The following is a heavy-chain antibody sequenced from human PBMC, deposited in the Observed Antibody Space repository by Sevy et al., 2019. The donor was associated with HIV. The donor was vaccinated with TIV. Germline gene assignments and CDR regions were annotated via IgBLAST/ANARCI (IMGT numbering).Heavy chain of an antibody. J-gene: IGHJ4*02. CDR1: GGSISTYY. CDR3: ARVPSIPRGGFDY. D-gene: IGHD2-2*01. CDR2: IYYSGST. V-gene: IGHV4-59*01. Sequence: SETLSLTCSVSGGSISTYYWNWIRQPPGKALEWIAYIYYSGSTNYNPSLKSRVTISVATSKNQFSLKLNSVTAADTAVYYCARVPSIPRGGFDYWGQGTLVTVSS.